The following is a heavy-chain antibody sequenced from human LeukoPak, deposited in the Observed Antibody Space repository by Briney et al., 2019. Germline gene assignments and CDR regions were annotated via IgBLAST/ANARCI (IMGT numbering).Heavy chain of an antibody. Sequence: ASVKVSCKASGYTSTDDYIHWVRQAPGQGLEWMGWINVNSGGTNYAQKFYARVTMTRDTSISTAYMELSSLRSEDTAVYYCARENLPGIAAAGNFDYWGQGTLVTVSS. CDR3: ARENLPGIAAAGNFDY. J-gene: IGHJ4*02. D-gene: IGHD6-13*01. CDR1: GYTSTDDY. CDR2: INVNSGGT. V-gene: IGHV1-2*02.